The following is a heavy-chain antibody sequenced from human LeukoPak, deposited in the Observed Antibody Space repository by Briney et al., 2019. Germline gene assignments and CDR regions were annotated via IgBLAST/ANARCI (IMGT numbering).Heavy chain of an antibody. Sequence: ASVKVFCKASGYTFTGYYMHWVRQAPGQGLEWMGWINPNSGGTNYAQKFQGRVTMTRDTSISTAYMELSRLRSDDTAVYYCARVRGYYDSSISYWGQGTLVTVSS. D-gene: IGHD3-22*01. V-gene: IGHV1-2*02. CDR2: INPNSGGT. CDR1: GYTFTGYY. CDR3: ARVRGYYDSSISY. J-gene: IGHJ4*02.